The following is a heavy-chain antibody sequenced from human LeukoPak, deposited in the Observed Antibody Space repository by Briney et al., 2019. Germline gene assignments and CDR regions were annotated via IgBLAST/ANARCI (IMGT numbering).Heavy chain of an antibody. D-gene: IGHD3-10*01. CDR3: AKYYYGSGSYRCALDY. J-gene: IGHJ4*02. CDR2: ISSSGGST. V-gene: IGHV3-23*01. CDR1: GFTFSSNG. Sequence: GGTLRLSCAASGFTFSSNGMSWVRQAPGKGLEWVSGISSSGGSTNYADSVKGRFTISRDNSKNTLNLQMNSLRAEDTAVYYCAKYYYGSGSYRCALDYWGQGTLVTVSS.